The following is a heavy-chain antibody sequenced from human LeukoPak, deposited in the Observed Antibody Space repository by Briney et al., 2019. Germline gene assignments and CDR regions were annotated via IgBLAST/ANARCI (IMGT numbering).Heavy chain of an antibody. CDR2: IFHSEST. CDR1: GVSISTNTW. Sequence: SETLSLTCAVSGVSISTNTWWSWVRQPPGKGLEWIGEIFHSESTNYNPSLQSRLTISLDKSQNQFSLKLSSVTAADTAVYYCARVVSFGALTWGQGTLVTVSS. D-gene: IGHD3-16*01. J-gene: IGHJ5*02. V-gene: IGHV4-4*02. CDR3: ARVVSFGALT.